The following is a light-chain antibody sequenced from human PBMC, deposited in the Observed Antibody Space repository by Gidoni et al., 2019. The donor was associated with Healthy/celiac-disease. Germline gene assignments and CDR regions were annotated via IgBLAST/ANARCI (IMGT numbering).Light chain of an antibody. V-gene: IGLV1-40*01. Sequence: QTVLTQPPSVSGAPGQSVTITCTGSSSNIGAGYDVHWYQQLPGTAPKLLNSGSSNRPSGVPDRFSGSKSGTSASLAITGLQAEDEADYYCQSYDSSLSGWVFGGGTKLTVL. J-gene: IGLJ3*02. CDR2: GSS. CDR1: SSNIGAGYD. CDR3: QSYDSSLSGWV.